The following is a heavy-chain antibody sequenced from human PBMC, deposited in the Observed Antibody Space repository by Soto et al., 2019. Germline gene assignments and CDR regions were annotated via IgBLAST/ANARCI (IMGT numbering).Heavy chain of an antibody. CDR1: GFTFSSYA. CDR3: ARDITGTTDYYYGMDV. V-gene: IGHV3-30-3*01. D-gene: IGHD1-20*01. Sequence: GGSLRLSCAASGFTFSSYAMHWVRQAPGKGLEWVAVISYDGSNKYYADSVKGRFTISRDNSKNTLYLQMNSLRAEDTAVYYCARDITGTTDYYYGMDVWGQGTTVTVSS. CDR2: ISYDGSNK. J-gene: IGHJ6*02.